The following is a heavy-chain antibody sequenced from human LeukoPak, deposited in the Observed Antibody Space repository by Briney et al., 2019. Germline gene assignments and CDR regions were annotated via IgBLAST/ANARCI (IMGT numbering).Heavy chain of an antibody. CDR3: ARAYVHALDY. D-gene: IGHD3-10*02. CDR1: GFTFSSYS. Sequence: GGSLRLSCAASGFTFSSYSMNWVRQAPGKGLGWVSYISSSSSTIYYADSVKGRFTISRDNARNSLYLQMNSLRAEDTAVYYCARAYVHALDYWGQGTLVTVSS. CDR2: ISSSSSTI. V-gene: IGHV3-48*04. J-gene: IGHJ4*02.